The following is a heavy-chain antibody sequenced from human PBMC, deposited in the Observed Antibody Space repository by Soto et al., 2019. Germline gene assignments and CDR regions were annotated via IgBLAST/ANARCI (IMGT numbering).Heavy chain of an antibody. CDR3: ARSAASIAARRIVEDAFDI. J-gene: IGHJ3*02. D-gene: IGHD6-6*01. Sequence: ASVKVSCKASGYTFTSYAMHWVRQAPGQRLEWMGWINAGNGNTKYSQKFQGRVTITRDTSASTAYMELSSLRSEDTAVYYCARSAASIAARRIVEDAFDIWGQGTMVTVSS. CDR2: INAGNGNT. CDR1: GYTFTSYA. V-gene: IGHV1-3*01.